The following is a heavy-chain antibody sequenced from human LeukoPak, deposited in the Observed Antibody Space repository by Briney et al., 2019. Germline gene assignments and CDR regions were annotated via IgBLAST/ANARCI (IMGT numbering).Heavy chain of an antibody. CDR2: ISSSSSYI. CDR3: ARDCSSTSCSEYYFDY. J-gene: IGHJ4*02. D-gene: IGHD2-2*01. V-gene: IGHV3-21*01. Sequence: TGGSLRLSCAASGFTFSSCSMNWVRQAPGKGLEWVSSISSSSSYIYYADSVKGRFTISRDNAKNSLYLQMNSLRAEDTAVYYCARDCSSTSCSEYYFDYWGQGTLVTVSS. CDR1: GFTFSSCS.